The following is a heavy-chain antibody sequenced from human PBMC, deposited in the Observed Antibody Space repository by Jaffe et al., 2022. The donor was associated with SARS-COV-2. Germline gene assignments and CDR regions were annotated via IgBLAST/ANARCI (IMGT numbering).Heavy chain of an antibody. D-gene: IGHD5-12*01. CDR1: GFTFSDFS. CDR2: INGNGGDT. J-gene: IGHJ4*02. Sequence: EVQLVESGGDLVQPGGSLRLSCVASGFTFSDFSMHWVRQAPGKGLECVSAINGNGGDTFYARSVKDRFTISRDNSRNTLYLQMGSLRAEDLAVYYCVRVGTGYDYWGQGTLVAVSS. V-gene: IGHV3-64*01. CDR3: VRVGTGYDY.